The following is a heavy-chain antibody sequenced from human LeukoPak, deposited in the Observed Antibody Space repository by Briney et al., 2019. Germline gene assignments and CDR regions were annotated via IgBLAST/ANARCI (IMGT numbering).Heavy chain of an antibody. CDR2: INPNSGGT. CDR3: AREFRRIAAAGDRIDY. CDR1: GYTFTGYY. Sequence: ASVKVSCKASGYTFTGYYMHWVRQAPGQGLEWMGRINPNSGGTNYAQKFQGRVTMTRDTSISTAYMELSRLRSDDTAVYYCAREFRRIAAAGDRIDYWVQGTLVTVSS. D-gene: IGHD6-13*01. V-gene: IGHV1-2*06. J-gene: IGHJ4*02.